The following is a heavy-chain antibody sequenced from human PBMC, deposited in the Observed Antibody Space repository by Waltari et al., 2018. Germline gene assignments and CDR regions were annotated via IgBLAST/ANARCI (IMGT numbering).Heavy chain of an antibody. V-gene: IGHV3-30*01. J-gene: IGHJ3*02. D-gene: IGHD6-19*01. Sequence: QVQLVESGGGVVQPGRSLRLSCVVSVFPFSSSAMHWVRQAPGKGLEWVAFISFDESNKKYADSVKGRFTLSRDTSKNTLYLQMNSLRAEDTAVYYCARGSSGWFSDGFDIWGQGTTVTVSS. CDR1: VFPFSSSA. CDR3: ARGSSGWFSDGFDI. CDR2: ISFDESNK.